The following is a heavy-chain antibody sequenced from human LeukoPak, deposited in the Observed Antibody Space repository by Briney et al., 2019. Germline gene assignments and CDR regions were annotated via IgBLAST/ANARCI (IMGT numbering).Heavy chain of an antibody. CDR2: ISSTGSYI. J-gene: IGHJ4*02. Sequence: GGSLRLSCAASGFTFSSYAMNWVRQAPGKGLEWVSSISSTGSYIYYADSVKGRFTISRDNAKNSLFLQMSSLRAEDTAVYYCAREKTWIQPVDFWGQGTLVTVSS. CDR1: GFTFSSYA. V-gene: IGHV3-21*01. D-gene: IGHD5-18*01. CDR3: AREKTWIQPVDF.